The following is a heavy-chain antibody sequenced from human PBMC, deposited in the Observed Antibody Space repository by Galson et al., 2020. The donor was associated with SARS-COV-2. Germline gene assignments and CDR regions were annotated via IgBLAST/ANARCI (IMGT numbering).Heavy chain of an antibody. CDR3: ARRKAGYCSSTSCYTDNWVDP. Sequence: TSETLSLTCTVSGGSISSSSYYWGWIRQPPGKGLEWIGSIYYSGSTYYNPSLKSRVTISVDTSKNQFSLKLSSVTAADTAVYYCARRKAGYCSSTSCYTDNWVDPWGQGTLVTASS. D-gene: IGHD2-2*02. CDR1: GGSISSSSYY. J-gene: IGHJ5*02. V-gene: IGHV4-39*01. CDR2: IYYSGST.